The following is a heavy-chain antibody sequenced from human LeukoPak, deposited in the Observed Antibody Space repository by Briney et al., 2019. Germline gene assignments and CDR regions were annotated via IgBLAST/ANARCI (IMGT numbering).Heavy chain of an antibody. CDR2: ITSSGSYI. CDR1: GFXFTRFN. D-gene: IGHD3-22*01. V-gene: IGHV3-21*01. Sequence: GGSLRLSCAASGFXFTRFNINWVRQAPGKGLELVSSITSSGSYIYYADSVKGRFTISRDNAKNSLYLQMNNLRAEDTAVYYCARPFYYDSNGGEGMDVWGQGTTVTVSS. J-gene: IGHJ6*02. CDR3: ARPFYYDSNGGEGMDV.